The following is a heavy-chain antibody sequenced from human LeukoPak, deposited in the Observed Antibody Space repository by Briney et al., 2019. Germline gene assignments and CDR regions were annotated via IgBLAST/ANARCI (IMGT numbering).Heavy chain of an antibody. J-gene: IGHJ4*02. CDR2: INPNSGGT. CDR1: EYSFTGYY. Sequence: GASVKVSCKASEYSFTGYYMHWVRQAPGQGLEWMGWINPNSGGTNYAQKFQGRVTMTRDTSISTAYMELSRLRSDDTAVYYCARGGGVATIGDFVWGQGTLVTVSS. D-gene: IGHD5-12*01. CDR3: ARGGGVATIGDFV. V-gene: IGHV1-2*02.